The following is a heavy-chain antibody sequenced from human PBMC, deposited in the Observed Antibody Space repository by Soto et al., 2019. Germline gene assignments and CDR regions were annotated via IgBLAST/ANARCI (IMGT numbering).Heavy chain of an antibody. CDR2: IYYSGST. CDR1: GGSISSGGYY. Sequence: QVQLTESGPGLVKPSQTLSLTCTVSGGSISSGGYYWSWIRQHPGKGVEWIGYIYYSGSTYYNPSLKSRVTISVDTPKNQFSLQLSSLTAGDTAGFYCAREASRGMDVWGQGTTVTVSS. V-gene: IGHV4-31*03. J-gene: IGHJ6*02. CDR3: AREASRGMDV.